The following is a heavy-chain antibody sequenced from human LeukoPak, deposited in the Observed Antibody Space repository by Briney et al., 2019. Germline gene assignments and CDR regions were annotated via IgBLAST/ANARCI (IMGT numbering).Heavy chain of an antibody. J-gene: IGHJ4*02. Sequence: SETLSLTCAVSGGSITSYYWTWIRQPPGKGLEWIGYIYYSGTINYNPSLKSRVTISVDTSKNQCSLKLSSVTAADTAIYYCAGGGGSGYLKSTYWGQGTLVTVSA. V-gene: IGHV4-59*01. CDR1: GGSITSYY. CDR2: IYYSGTI. D-gene: IGHD3-22*01. CDR3: AGGGGSGYLKSTY.